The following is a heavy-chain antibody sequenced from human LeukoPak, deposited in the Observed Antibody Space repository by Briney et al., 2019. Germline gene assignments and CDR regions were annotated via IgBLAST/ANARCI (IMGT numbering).Heavy chain of an antibody. CDR1: GYTFTSYG. J-gene: IGHJ4*02. Sequence: ASVKVSCKASGYTFTSYGISWVRQAPGQGLEWMGWISAYNGNTNYAQKLQGRVTITADESTSTAYMELSSLRSEDTAVYYCARAGEVPAAPFDYWGQGTLVTVSS. CDR2: ISAYNGNT. D-gene: IGHD2-2*01. CDR3: ARAGEVPAAPFDY. V-gene: IGHV1-18*01.